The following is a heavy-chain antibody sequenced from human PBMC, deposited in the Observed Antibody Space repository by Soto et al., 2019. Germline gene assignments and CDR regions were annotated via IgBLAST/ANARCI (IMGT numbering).Heavy chain of an antibody. Sequence: QVQLVESGGGVVQPGRSLRLSCAASGFTFSSYGMHWVRQAPGKGLEWVAVISYDGSNKYYADSVKGRFTISRDNSKNTLYLQMNSLRAEDTAVYYCAKGRLGYCSSTSCRMHDYWGQGTLVTVSS. CDR1: GFTFSSYG. D-gene: IGHD2-2*01. CDR3: AKGRLGYCSSTSCRMHDY. J-gene: IGHJ4*02. V-gene: IGHV3-30*18. CDR2: ISYDGSNK.